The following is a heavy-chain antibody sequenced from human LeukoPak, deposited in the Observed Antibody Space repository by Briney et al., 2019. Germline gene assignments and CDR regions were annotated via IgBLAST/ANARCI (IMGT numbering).Heavy chain of an antibody. CDR3: AKASGGDGYEDCIDY. CDR1: GFAFSSYG. CDR2: LWYDASEK. J-gene: IGHJ4*02. D-gene: IGHD3-16*01. Sequence: PGRSLRLSCVASGFAFSSYGMHWVRQAPGKGLEWVAVLWYDASEKYYADSVKGRFTISRDNSKNTLYLQMNSLRAEDTAVYYCAKASGGDGYEDCIDYWGQGTLVTVSS. V-gene: IGHV3-33*06.